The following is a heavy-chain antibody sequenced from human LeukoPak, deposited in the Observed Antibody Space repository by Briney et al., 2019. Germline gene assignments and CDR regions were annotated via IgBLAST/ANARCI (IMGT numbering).Heavy chain of an antibody. CDR3: ARAGTYDSDWPFDY. J-gene: IGHJ4*02. V-gene: IGHV3-30*02. Sequence: GGPLRLSCAASGFTFSSYGMHWVRQAPGKGLEWVAFIRYDGSNKYYADSVKGRFTISRDNSKNTLYLQMNSLRAEDTAVYYCARAGTYDSDWPFDYWGQGTLVTVSS. D-gene: IGHD3-16*01. CDR1: GFTFSSYG. CDR2: IRYDGSNK.